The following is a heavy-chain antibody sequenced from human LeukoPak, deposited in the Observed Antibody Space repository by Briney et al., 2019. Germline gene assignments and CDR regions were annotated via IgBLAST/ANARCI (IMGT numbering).Heavy chain of an antibody. V-gene: IGHV3-30*18. D-gene: IGHD5-24*01. CDR1: GFIFSSHG. Sequence: PGGSLRLSCAASGFIFSSHGMHWIRQAPGKGLEWVALISHAGSNEYYAASVKGRFTISRDNSNNEFYLQMNSLRPEDTAVYYCAKDAKGDGYNMLDYWGQGTLVTVSS. J-gene: IGHJ4*02. CDR2: ISHAGSNE. CDR3: AKDAKGDGYNMLDY.